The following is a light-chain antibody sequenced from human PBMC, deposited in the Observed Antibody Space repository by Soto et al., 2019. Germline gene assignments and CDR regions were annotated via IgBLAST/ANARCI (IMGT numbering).Light chain of an antibody. J-gene: IGLJ1*01. CDR2: EVN. CDR3: SSYAVSSNV. CDR1: SSDVGGYNY. V-gene: IGLV2-8*01. Sequence: QSALTQPPSASGSPGQSVAISCTGTSSDVGGYNYVSWYQQHPGKAPKLMIYEVNKRPSGVPDRFSGSKAGNTASLTVSGLQAEDEADYYCSSYAVSSNVFRTGNKLTVL.